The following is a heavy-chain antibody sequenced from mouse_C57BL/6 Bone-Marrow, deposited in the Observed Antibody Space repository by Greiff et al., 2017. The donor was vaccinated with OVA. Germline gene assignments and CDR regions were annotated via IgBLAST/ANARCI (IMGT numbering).Heavy chain of an antibody. D-gene: IGHD2-2*01. CDR2: INPNNGGT. CDR3: ARWLLDY. J-gene: IGHJ2*01. V-gene: IGHV1-18*01. Sequence: EVKLVESGPELVKPGASVKIPCKASGYTFTDYNMDWVKQSHGKSLEWIGDINPNNGGTIYNQKFKGKATLTVDKSSSTAYMELRSLTSEDTAVYYCARWLLDYWGQGTTLTVSS. CDR1: GYTFTDYN.